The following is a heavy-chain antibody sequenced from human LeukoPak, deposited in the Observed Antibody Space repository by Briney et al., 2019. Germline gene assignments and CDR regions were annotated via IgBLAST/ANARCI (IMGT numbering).Heavy chain of an antibody. CDR3: AIINYVWGSYPPEEED. D-gene: IGHD3-16*02. V-gene: IGHV1-69*05. CDR1: GGTFSSYA. J-gene: IGHJ4*02. CDR2: IIPIFGTA. Sequence: SVKVSCKASGGTFSSYAISWVRQAPGQGLEWMGEIIPIFGTANYAQKFQGRVTITTDESTSTAYMELSSLSSEATAVYSCAIINYVWGSYPPEEEDWGQGTLVTVSS.